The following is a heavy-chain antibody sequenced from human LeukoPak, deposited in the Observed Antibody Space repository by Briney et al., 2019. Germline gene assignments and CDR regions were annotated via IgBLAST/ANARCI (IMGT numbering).Heavy chain of an antibody. V-gene: IGHV4-4*07. Sequence: TSETLSLTCTVSGGSISSYYWSWIRQPAGKGLEWIGRIYTSGSTNYNPSLKSRVTMSVDTSKNQFSLKLSSVTAAGTAVYYCARVLYSSSWYGNDYWGQGTLVTVSS. J-gene: IGHJ4*02. CDR3: ARVLYSSSWYGNDY. D-gene: IGHD6-13*01. CDR2: IYTSGST. CDR1: GGSISSYY.